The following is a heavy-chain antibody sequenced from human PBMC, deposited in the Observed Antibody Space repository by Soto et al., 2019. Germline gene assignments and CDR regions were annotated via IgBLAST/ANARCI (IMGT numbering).Heavy chain of an antibody. CDR1: GGTFSSYA. Sequence: QVQLVQSGAEVKKPGSSVKVSCKASGGTFSSYAISWVRQAPGQGLEWMGGIIPIFGTANYAQKFQGRVTITADESTSTAYMELSSLRSEDTAVYYCAILLKAAAGTRCNGMDVWGQGTTVTVSS. J-gene: IGHJ6*02. D-gene: IGHD6-13*01. CDR3: AILLKAAAGTRCNGMDV. CDR2: IIPIFGTA. V-gene: IGHV1-69*01.